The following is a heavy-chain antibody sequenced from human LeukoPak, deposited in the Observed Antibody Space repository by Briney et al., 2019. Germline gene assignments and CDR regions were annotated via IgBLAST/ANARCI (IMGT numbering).Heavy chain of an antibody. J-gene: IGHJ4*02. V-gene: IGHV3-7*01. Sequence: PGGSLRLSCSASGFTFSSYWMSWVRQAPGMGLEWVDNIKTDGSEQYYVDSVKGRFIISRASAKNSLYLQMTSLRAEGTAVYYCARHTSTYFDYWGQGNLVTVSS. CDR3: ARHTSTYFDY. D-gene: IGHD2-2*01. CDR1: GFTFSSYW. CDR2: IKTDGSEQ.